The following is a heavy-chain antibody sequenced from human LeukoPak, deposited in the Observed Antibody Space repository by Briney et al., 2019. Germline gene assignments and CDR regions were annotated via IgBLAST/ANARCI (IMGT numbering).Heavy chain of an antibody. CDR2: IYSSGST. D-gene: IGHD3-22*01. J-gene: IGHJ6*04. CDR1: GGSISNYY. CDR3: ARDRPNSYDSSGHSSLLDV. Sequence: SETLSLTCTVSGGSISNYYWSWLRQPPGKGLEWIGYIYSSGSTNYNPSLESRVTISVDTSKNQFSLKLSSVTAADTAVYYCARDRPNSYDSSGHSSLLDVWGKGTTVTVSS. V-gene: IGHV4-59*01.